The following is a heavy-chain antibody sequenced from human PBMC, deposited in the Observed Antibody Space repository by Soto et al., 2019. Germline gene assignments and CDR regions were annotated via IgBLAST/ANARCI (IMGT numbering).Heavy chain of an antibody. CDR2: IIPIFGTA. CDR3: ARFVAAAGTSHHWFDP. CDR1: GGTFSSYA. V-gene: IGHV1-69*13. D-gene: IGHD6-13*01. J-gene: IGHJ5*02. Sequence: SVKVSCKAPGGTFSSYAISWVRQAPGQGLEWMGGIIPIFGTANYAQKFQGRVTITADESTSTAYMELSSLRSEDTAVYYCARFVAAAGTSHHWFDPWGQGTLVTVSS.